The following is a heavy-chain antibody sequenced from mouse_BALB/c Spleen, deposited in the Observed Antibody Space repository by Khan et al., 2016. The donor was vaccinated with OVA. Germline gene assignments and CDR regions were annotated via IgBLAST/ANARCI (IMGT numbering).Heavy chain of an antibody. CDR2: ISSTGST. CDR1: GYSITSDYA. Sequence: EVKLLESGPGLVKPSQSLSLTCTVSGYSITSDYAWNWIRQFPGNKLEWMGYISSTGSTSYNPSLKSRISITRDTSKNQFFLHLNSVTTEDTATXYCVRSLYYSDSYAMDYWGQGTSVTVSS. V-gene: IGHV3-2*02. D-gene: IGHD2-13*01. CDR3: VRSLYYSDSYAMDY. J-gene: IGHJ4*01.